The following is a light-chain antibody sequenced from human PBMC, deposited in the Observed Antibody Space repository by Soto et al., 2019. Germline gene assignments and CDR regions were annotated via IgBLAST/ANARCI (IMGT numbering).Light chain of an antibody. J-gene: IGKJ4*01. CDR1: QGISNY. CDR3: QKYNSAPLT. Sequence: DIQMTQSPSSLSASVGDRVTITFRASQGISNYLAWYHQKPGKVPNLLIFAASTLHSGVPSRFSGSGSGTHFTLTISSLQPEDVATYYCQKYNSAPLTFGGGTKVDIK. V-gene: IGKV1-27*01. CDR2: AAS.